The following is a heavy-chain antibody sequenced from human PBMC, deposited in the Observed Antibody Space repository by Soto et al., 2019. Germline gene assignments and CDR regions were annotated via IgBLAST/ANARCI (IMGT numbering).Heavy chain of an antibody. Sequence: EVQLLESGGGLVQPGGSLRLSCAASGFTFSSYAMSWVRQAPGKGLEWVSAISGSGGSTYYADSGKGRFTISRDNSKNTLYLQMNSLRAEDTAVYYCAKYIRASTYYAFWSGLFDSWGQGTLVIVSS. D-gene: IGHD3-3*01. CDR1: GFTFSSYA. J-gene: IGHJ4*02. CDR2: ISGSGGST. CDR3: AKYIRASTYYAFWSGLFDS. V-gene: IGHV3-23*01.